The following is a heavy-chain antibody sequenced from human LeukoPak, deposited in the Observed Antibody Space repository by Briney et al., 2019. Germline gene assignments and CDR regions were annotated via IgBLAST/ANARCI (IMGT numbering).Heavy chain of an antibody. D-gene: IGHD6-19*01. V-gene: IGHV3-7*01. Sequence: GGSLRLSCAASGFTFSSYAMSWVRQAPGKGVEWVANIKQDGSEKYYVDSVKGRFTISRDNAKNSPYLQMNSLRAEDTAVYYCARVVVAGADDYWGQGTLVTVSS. CDR1: GFTFSSYA. CDR2: IKQDGSEK. CDR3: ARVVVAGADDY. J-gene: IGHJ4*02.